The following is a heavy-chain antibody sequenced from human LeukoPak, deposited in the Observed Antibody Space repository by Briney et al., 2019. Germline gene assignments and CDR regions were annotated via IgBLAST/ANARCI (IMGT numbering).Heavy chain of an antibody. V-gene: IGHV3-53*01. D-gene: IGHD3-22*01. CDR2: IYSGGST. CDR1: GFTFSSYA. Sequence: GGSLRLSCAASGFTFSSYAMSWVRQAPGKGLEWVSFIYSGGSTYYTDSVKGRFTISRDNSKNTLYLQMNSLRAEDTAVYYCARRAGDYSHPYDYWGQGILVTVSS. CDR3: ARRAGDYSHPYDY. J-gene: IGHJ4*02.